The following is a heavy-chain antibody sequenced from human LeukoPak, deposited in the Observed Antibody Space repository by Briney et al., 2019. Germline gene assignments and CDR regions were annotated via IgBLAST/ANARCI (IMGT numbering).Heavy chain of an antibody. J-gene: IGHJ5*02. Sequence: PGGSLRLSCAASGFTLSGFSMNWVRQAPGKGLEWVSSISTSSTYVYYADSVKGRFTISRDNAKNSLYLQMNSLRAEDTAVYYCTRNLPAGSHDYRVSWGQGTLVTVSS. V-gene: IGHV3-21*01. CDR3: TRNLPAGSHDYRVS. CDR1: GFTLSGFS. CDR2: ISTSSTYV. D-gene: IGHD3-16*01.